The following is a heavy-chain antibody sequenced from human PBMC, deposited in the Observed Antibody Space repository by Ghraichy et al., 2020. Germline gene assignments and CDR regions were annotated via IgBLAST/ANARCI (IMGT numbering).Heavy chain of an antibody. CDR2: ISGSGGTT. V-gene: IGHV3-23*01. J-gene: IGHJ5*01. D-gene: IGHD2-2*03. CDR1: GFTFSNYA. Sequence: GGSLRLSCAASGFTFSNYAMGWVRQAPGRGLEWVSSISGSGGTTSYADSVKGRFTISRDNSKNTFFLQMNSLRAEDTAVYYCAKCIGMLDPFDSWGQGTLVTVSS. CDR3: AKCIGMLDPFDS.